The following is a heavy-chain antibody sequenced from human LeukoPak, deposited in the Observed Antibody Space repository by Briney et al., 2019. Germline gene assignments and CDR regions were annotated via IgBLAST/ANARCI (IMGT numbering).Heavy chain of an antibody. CDR3: AATRGIRYYFDY. V-gene: IGHV4-59*01. J-gene: IGHJ4*02. D-gene: IGHD2-21*01. CDR2: IYYIGST. CDR1: GGSISGYY. Sequence: SETLSLTCSVSGGSISGYYWSWLRQPPGKGLEWIGYIYYIGSTNYNPSLKSRVTISVDTSKNQFSLKLSSATAADTAVYYCAATRGIRYYFDYWGQGTLFTVSS.